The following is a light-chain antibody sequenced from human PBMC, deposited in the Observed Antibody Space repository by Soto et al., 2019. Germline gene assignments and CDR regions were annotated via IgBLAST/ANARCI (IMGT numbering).Light chain of an antibody. CDR2: GAS. CDR3: HQYNNWPPT. V-gene: IGKV3-15*01. J-gene: IGKJ1*01. CDR1: GSVASN. Sequence: EXVVTQSPATLSVSPGERAALSFRSGGSVASNLAWYQQKPGQAPPLLISGASIRATGIPATFSGSESGPEFTLILSSLQSEDFAVYYCHQYNNWPPTFGQAPKVAIK.